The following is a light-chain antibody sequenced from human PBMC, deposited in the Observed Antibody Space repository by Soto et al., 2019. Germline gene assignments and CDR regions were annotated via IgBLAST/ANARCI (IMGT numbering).Light chain of an antibody. Sequence: DIQMTQSPSTLSGSVGDRVTLTCRASQTISSWLAWYQQKPGKAPKLLIYKASTLKSGVPSRFGGSGSGTEFTLTISSLQPDDFATYYCQHYNSYSEAFGQGTKVDIK. CDR1: QTISSW. CDR3: QHYNSYSEA. V-gene: IGKV1-5*03. J-gene: IGKJ1*01. CDR2: KAS.